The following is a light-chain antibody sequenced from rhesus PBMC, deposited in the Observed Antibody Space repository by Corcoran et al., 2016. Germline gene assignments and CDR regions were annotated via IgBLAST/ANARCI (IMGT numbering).Light chain of an antibody. Sequence: EIVMTQSPGTLALSPGERATLSCRASHSVNSYLAWYQQKPGQAPRLLIYGASSRATGIPDSFSGSGSGTDFTLTSSSLEPEDVGVYFCLQSSNWPYSFGQGTKVEIK. CDR1: HSVNSY. J-gene: IGKJ2*01. CDR2: GAS. CDR3: LQSSNWPYS. V-gene: IGKV3-24*04.